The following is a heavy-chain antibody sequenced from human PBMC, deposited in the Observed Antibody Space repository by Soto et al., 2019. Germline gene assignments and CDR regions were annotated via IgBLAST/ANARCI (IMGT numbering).Heavy chain of an antibody. V-gene: IGHV3-23*01. D-gene: IGHD2-2*01. Sequence: EVQLLESGGGLVQPGGSLRLSCAASGFTFSTYAMSWVRQAPGKGLYWVSTISGSDGSTYYADSVKGRFTISRDNSKNIVSPQMNSLRAEDTAVYYCAKAHDSCSTTSCYGMDVWGQGTTVTVSS. CDR1: GFTFSTYA. CDR2: ISGSDGST. CDR3: AKAHDSCSTTSCYGMDV. J-gene: IGHJ6*02.